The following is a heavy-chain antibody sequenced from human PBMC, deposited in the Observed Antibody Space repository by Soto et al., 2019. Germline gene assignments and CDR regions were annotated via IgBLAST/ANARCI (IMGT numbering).Heavy chain of an antibody. J-gene: IGHJ4*02. Sequence: QVQLVESGGGLVKPGGSLRLSCATSGFTFSDYYMTWIRQAPGEGLESLSYISSNSLYIEYADSVRGRFTISRDNAQNSLFLQMDSLRVEDTAVYYCTRDPRLGDYWGQGTLVTVSS. D-gene: IGHD3-16*01. CDR2: ISSNSLYI. CDR3: TRDPRLGDY. V-gene: IGHV3-11*05. CDR1: GFTFSDYY.